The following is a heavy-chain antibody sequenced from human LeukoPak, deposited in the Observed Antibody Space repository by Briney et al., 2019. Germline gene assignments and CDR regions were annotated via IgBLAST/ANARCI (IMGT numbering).Heavy chain of an antibody. J-gene: IGHJ4*02. CDR3: ATKQWLAPPPDS. D-gene: IGHD6-19*01. CDR1: GFTFSKYW. Sequence: AGSLRLSCAASGFTFSKYWMLWVRQAPGKGLESDSRINTDGTVTTYADSVKGRFTVSRDNADNTMFLQMNSVRDEDTAVYYCATKQWLAPPPDSWGQGTPVTVSS. V-gene: IGHV3-74*01. CDR2: INTDGTVT.